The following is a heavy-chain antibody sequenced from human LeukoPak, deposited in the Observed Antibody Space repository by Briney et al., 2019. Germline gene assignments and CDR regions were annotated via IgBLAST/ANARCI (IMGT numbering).Heavy chain of an antibody. V-gene: IGHV3-74*01. Sequence: PGGSLRLSCAASGFTFTSFWMHWVRQAPGQGLVWVSRINNDGSGTSYADSVKGRFTISRDNAKNTLFLQMNSLRAEDTAVYYCARGPNSNWSGLDFWGQGTLLTVSS. CDR1: GFTFTSFW. CDR2: INNDGSGT. J-gene: IGHJ4*02. D-gene: IGHD6-6*01. CDR3: ARGPNSNWSGLDF.